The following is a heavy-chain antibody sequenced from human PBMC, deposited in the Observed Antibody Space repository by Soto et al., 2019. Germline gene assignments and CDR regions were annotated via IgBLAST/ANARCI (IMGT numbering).Heavy chain of an antibody. Sequence: TLSLTCAISGDSVSSTSAAWSWIRQSPSRGLEWLGRTYYRSKWYSDYAVSVKSRITINPDTSKNQFSLQPNSVTPEDTAVYYCARGSYYSGWVWGQGTLVTVSS. CDR2: TYYRSKWYS. CDR3: ARGSYYSGWV. D-gene: IGHD6-19*01. J-gene: IGHJ4*02. V-gene: IGHV6-1*01. CDR1: GDSVSSTSAA.